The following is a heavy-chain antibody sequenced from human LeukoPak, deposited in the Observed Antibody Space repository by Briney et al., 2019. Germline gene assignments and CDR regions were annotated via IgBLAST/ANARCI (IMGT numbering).Heavy chain of an antibody. CDR1: GFTFSSYA. J-gene: IGHJ4*02. CDR2: ISGSCGST. D-gene: IGHD3-16*01. V-gene: IGHV3-23*01. Sequence: GGSLRLSCAASGFTFSSYAMSWVRQAPGKGLEGVSAISGSCGSTYYADSVRGRFTISGDNSKNELYMQMNSLRAEDTAVYYCAKGYYDYVWGSYYFDYWGQGTLVTVSS. CDR3: AKGYYDYVWGSYYFDY.